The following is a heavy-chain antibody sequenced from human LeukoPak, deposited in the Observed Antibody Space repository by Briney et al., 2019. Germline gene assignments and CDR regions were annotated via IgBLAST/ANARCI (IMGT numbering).Heavy chain of an antibody. J-gene: IGHJ4*02. CDR3: ANMYGDYHYFDY. V-gene: IGHV3-23*01. CDR1: GLTFSSYA. CDR2: ISGSGGST. D-gene: IGHD4-17*01. Sequence: GGSLRLSCAASGLTFSSYAMSWVRQAPGKGLEWVSAISGSGGSTYYADSVKGRFTISRDNSKNTLYLQMNSLRAEDTAVYYCANMYGDYHYFDYWGQGTLVTVSS.